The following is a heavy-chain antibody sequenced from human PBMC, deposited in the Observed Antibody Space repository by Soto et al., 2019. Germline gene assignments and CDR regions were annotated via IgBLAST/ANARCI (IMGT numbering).Heavy chain of an antibody. CDR1: GGSINSYY. D-gene: IGHD6-19*01. CDR2: ISYSGNT. CDR3: ARGTYISAWETDY. V-gene: IGHV4-59*08. Sequence: QVQLQESGPGLVTPSETLSLTCTVSGGSINSYYWNWIRQPPGKGLEWIGYISYSGNTNYNPSLKSRVTMSVDTSKNLFSLKLTSVTAADTAVYYCARGTYISAWETDYWGQGTLVIVSS. J-gene: IGHJ4*02.